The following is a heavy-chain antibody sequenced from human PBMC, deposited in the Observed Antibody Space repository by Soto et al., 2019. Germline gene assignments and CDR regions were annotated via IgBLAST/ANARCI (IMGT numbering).Heavy chain of an antibody. CDR1: GYTFTSYA. J-gene: IGHJ6*02. D-gene: IGHD2-21*02. CDR3: ARNSPPPYCGGDCYSQGGMDV. CDR2: INAGNGNT. V-gene: IGHV1-3*01. Sequence: ASVKVSCKASGYTFTSYAMHWVRQAPGQRLEWMGWINAGNGNTKYSQKFQGRVTITRDTSASTAYMELSSLRSEDTAVYYCARNSPPPYCGGDCYSQGGMDVWGQGTTVTVS.